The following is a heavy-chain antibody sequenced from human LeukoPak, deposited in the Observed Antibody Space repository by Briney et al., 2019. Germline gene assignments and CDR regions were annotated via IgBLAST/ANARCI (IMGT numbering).Heavy chain of an antibody. D-gene: IGHD5-24*01. CDR1: GFIFSNYG. Sequence: PGGSLRLSCAASGFIFSNYGMHWVRQAPGKGLEWVAVIWYDGSNKYYADSVKGRFTISRDNSKNTLYLQMNSLRAEDTAVYYCARGGDGFNDYWGQGTLVTVSS. CDR3: ARGGDGFNDY. CDR2: IWYDGSNK. J-gene: IGHJ4*02. V-gene: IGHV3-33*08.